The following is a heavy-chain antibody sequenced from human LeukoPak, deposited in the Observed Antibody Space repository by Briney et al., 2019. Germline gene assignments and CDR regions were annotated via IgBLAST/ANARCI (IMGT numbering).Heavy chain of an antibody. CDR3: ARAWHCSSTSCYGSGDY. CDR1: VYTFTSYG. J-gene: IGHJ4*02. Sequence: ASVTVSFKSSVYTFTSYGISWVRQAPGQGLEWMGWISAYNGNTNYAQKLQGRVTMTTDTSTSTAYMELRSLRSDDTAVYYCARAWHCSSTSCYGSGDYWGQGTLVTVSS. CDR2: ISAYNGNT. V-gene: IGHV1-18*01. D-gene: IGHD2-2*01.